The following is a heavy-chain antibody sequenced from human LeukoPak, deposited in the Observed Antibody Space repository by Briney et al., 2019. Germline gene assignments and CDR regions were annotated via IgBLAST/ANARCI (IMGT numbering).Heavy chain of an antibody. J-gene: IGHJ4*02. CDR3: ATNSGYAAYYFDY. Sequence: ASVKVSCKASGYTFTGYYMHWVRQAPGQGLEWMGWINPNSGGTNYAQKFQGWVTMTRDTSISTAYMELSRLRSDDTAVYYYATNSGYAAYYFDYWGQGTLVTVSS. CDR1: GYTFTGYY. D-gene: IGHD5-12*01. CDR2: INPNSGGT. V-gene: IGHV1-2*04.